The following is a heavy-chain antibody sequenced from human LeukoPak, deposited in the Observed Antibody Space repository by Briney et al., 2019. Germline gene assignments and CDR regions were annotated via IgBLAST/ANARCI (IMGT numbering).Heavy chain of an antibody. CDR2: ISYDGSNK. J-gene: IGHJ3*02. CDR3: AKVGGEWLLKDAFDI. CDR1: GFTFSSYG. D-gene: IGHD3-3*01. V-gene: IGHV3-30*18. Sequence: GGSLRLSCAASGFTFSSYGIHWVRQAPGKGLEWVAVISYDGSNKYYADSVKGRFTISRDNSKNTLYLQMNSLRAEDTAVYYCAKVGGEWLLKDAFDIWGQGTMVTVSS.